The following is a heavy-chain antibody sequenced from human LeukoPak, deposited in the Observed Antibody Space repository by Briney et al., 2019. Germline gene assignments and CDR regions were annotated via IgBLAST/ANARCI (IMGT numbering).Heavy chain of an antibody. CDR2: ISCDGSNK. CDR1: GFTFSSYG. CDR3: ASLPLLTYYYGSGSLERAFDI. V-gene: IGHV3-30*03. J-gene: IGHJ3*02. Sequence: AGGSLRLSCAASGFTFSSYGMHWVRQAPGKGLEWVAGISCDGSNKYYADSVKGRFTISRDNSKHTLYLQMNSLRAEDTAVYCCASLPLLTYYYGSGSLERAFDIWGQGTMVTVSS. D-gene: IGHD3-10*01.